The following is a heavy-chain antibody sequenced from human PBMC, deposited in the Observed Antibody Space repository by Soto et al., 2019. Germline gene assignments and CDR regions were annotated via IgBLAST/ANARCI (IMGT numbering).Heavy chain of an antibody. CDR3: ASSATTADYYYGMDV. V-gene: IGHV1-3*01. CDR2: INAGNGNT. Sequence: ASVKVSCKASGDTFTSYAMHWVRQAPDQRLEWMGWINAGNGNTKYSQKFQGRVTITRDTSASTAYMELSSLRSEDTAVYYCASSATTADYYYGMDVWGQGTTLTVSS. D-gene: IGHD1-26*01. J-gene: IGHJ6*02. CDR1: GDTFTSYA.